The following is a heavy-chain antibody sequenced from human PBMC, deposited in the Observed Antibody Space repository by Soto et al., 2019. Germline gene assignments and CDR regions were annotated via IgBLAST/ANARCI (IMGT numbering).Heavy chain of an antibody. D-gene: IGHD3-10*01. Sequence: QVQLQESGPGLVKPSGTLSLTCAVSGGSISSSNWWSWVRQPPGKGLEWIGEIYHSGSTNYNPSLKSRVTISVDKSKNQFSLKLSSVTAADTAVYYCARVGALITMVRGVIITPTKGGMDVWGQGTTVTVSS. CDR1: GGSISSSNW. J-gene: IGHJ6*02. V-gene: IGHV4-4*02. CDR2: IYHSGST. CDR3: ARVGALITMVRGVIITPTKGGMDV.